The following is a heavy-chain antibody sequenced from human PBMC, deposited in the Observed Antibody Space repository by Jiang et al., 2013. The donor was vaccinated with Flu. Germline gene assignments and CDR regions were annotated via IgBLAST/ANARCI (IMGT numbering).Heavy chain of an antibody. V-gene: IGHV6-1*01. Sequence: AISGDSVSSNSAAWNWIRQSPSRGLEWLGRTYYRSKWYNDYAVSVKSRITINPDTSKNQFSLQLNSVTPEDTAVYYCARIIRKSTSGWAYYFDYWGQGTLVTVSS. J-gene: IGHJ4*02. CDR2: TYYRSKWYN. CDR3: ARIIRKSTSGWAYYFDY. D-gene: IGHD6-19*01. CDR1: GDSVSSNSAA.